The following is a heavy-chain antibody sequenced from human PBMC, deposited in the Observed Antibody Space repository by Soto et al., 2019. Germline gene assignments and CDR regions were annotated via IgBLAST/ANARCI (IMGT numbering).Heavy chain of an antibody. CDR1: GGPISSHG. Sequence: ASETLCLRCPVAGGPISSHGGRWIRQPQRKGLEWIGCMYNTGSTYYNPSLKSRVTISVDTSKNQFSLKLSSVTAADTVVYYCASMGAGSSWIPDNWFGPRAQGTFVTL. CDR3: ASMGAGSSWIPDNWFGP. V-gene: IGHV4-4*08. CDR2: MYNTGST. D-gene: IGHD6-13*01. J-gene: IGHJ5*02.